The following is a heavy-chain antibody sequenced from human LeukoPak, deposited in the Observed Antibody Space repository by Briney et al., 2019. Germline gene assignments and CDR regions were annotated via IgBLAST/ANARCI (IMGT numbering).Heavy chain of an antibody. CDR3: ARVGITMVRGVSPGYYFDY. J-gene: IGHJ4*02. D-gene: IGHD3-10*01. Sequence: SVKVSCKASGGTFSSYAISWVRQAPGQGLEWMGGIIPIFGTANYAQKFQGRVTITADESTSTAYMELSSLGSEDTAVYYCARVGITMVRGVSPGYYFDYWGQGTLVTVSS. V-gene: IGHV1-69*01. CDR2: IIPIFGTA. CDR1: GGTFSSYA.